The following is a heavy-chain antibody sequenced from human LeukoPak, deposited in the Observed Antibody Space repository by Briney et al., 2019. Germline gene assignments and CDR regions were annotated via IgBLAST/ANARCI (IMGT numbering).Heavy chain of an antibody. J-gene: IGHJ5*02. CDR2: ISGDGSAT. CDR3: TRRVSATRWFDP. D-gene: IGHD2-15*01. Sequence: GGSLRLSCAASGFTFSTHWMHWVRQAPGKGLVWVSRISGDGSATIYADSVKGRFTISRDNAENTMYLQMNGLTVEDTAVYYCTRRVSATRWFDPWGQGTLVTVSS. V-gene: IGHV3-74*01. CDR1: GFTFSTHW.